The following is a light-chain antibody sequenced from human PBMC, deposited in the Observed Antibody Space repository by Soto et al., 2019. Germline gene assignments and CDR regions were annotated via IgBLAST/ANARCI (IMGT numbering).Light chain of an antibody. CDR3: QQRSNWPRT. CDR1: QSVSSS. Sequence: EIVLTQSPATLSLSPGERATLSCRASQSVSSSLAWYQQKPGQAPRLHIYDASNRATGITARFSGSGSGTDFTLTISSLEPEDFAVYFCQQRSNWPRTFGQGTKLEIK. J-gene: IGKJ2*01. V-gene: IGKV3-11*01. CDR2: DAS.